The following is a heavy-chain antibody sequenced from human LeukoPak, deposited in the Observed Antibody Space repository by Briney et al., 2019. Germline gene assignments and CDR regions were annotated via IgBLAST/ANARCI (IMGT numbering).Heavy chain of an antibody. CDR1: GFIFSSHG. Sequence: GGTLRLSCAASGFIFSSHGMNWVRQAPGKGLEWVSGVSPSGDITYYADSVKGRFTISRDNSKNRVYLQMDSLRFEDAAVYYCARRAGAYSHPYDYWGQGTLVTVSS. V-gene: IGHV3-23*01. J-gene: IGHJ4*02. CDR3: ARRAGAYSHPYDY. CDR2: VSPSGDIT. D-gene: IGHD4/OR15-4a*01.